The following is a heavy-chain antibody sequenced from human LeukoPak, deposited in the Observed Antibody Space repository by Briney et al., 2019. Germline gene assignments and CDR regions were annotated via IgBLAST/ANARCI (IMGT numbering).Heavy chain of an antibody. CDR2: IYSGGST. J-gene: IGHJ2*01. CDR1: GFTVSSNY. Sequence: GGSLRLSYAASGFTVSSNYMSWVRQAPGKGLEWVSVIYSGGSTYYADSVKGRFTISRDNSKNTLYLQMNSLRAEDTAVYYCARSRHVDTAMALPWYFDLWGRGTLVTVSS. CDR3: ARSRHVDTAMALPWYFDL. D-gene: IGHD5-18*01. V-gene: IGHV3-53*01.